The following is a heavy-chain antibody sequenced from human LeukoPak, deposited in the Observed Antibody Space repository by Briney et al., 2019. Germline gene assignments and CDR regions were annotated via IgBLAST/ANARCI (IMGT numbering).Heavy chain of an antibody. Sequence: GASVKVSCKASGYTFTGYYMHWVRQAPGQGLEWMGWINPNSGGTNYAQKFQGRVTMTRDTSTSTVYMELSSLRSEDTAVYYCAREGVAAASDWFDPWGQGTLVTVSS. V-gene: IGHV1-2*02. CDR1: GYTFTGYY. CDR2: INPNSGGT. J-gene: IGHJ5*02. D-gene: IGHD6-13*01. CDR3: AREGVAAASDWFDP.